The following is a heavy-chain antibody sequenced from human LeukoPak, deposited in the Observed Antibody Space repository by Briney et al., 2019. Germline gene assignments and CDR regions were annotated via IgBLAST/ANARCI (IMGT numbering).Heavy chain of an antibody. D-gene: IGHD2-15*01. CDR1: GYTFTSYA. Sequence: ASVKVSCKASGYTFTSYAMNWVRQAPGQGLEWMGWINTNTGNPTYAQGFTGRFVFSLDTSVSTAYLQISSLKAEDTAVYYCTRAPVRSSRNWFDPWGQGTLVTVSS. J-gene: IGHJ5*02. CDR2: INTNTGNP. V-gene: IGHV7-4-1*02. CDR3: TRAPVRSSRNWFDP.